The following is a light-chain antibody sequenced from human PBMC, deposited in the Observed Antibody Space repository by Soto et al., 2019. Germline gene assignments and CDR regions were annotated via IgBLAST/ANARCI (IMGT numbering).Light chain of an antibody. V-gene: IGLV4-69*01. J-gene: IGLJ2*01. CDR3: QTWETGIVV. Sequence: QSVLTQSPSASASLGASVKLTCTLSSGHSNYAIAWHQQQPEKGPRYLMKVNSDGSHNKGGGIPDRFSVSSSGAERYLTISSLQSEDEAEYYCQTWETGIVVFGGGTKLTV. CDR1: SGHSNYA. CDR2: VNSDGSH.